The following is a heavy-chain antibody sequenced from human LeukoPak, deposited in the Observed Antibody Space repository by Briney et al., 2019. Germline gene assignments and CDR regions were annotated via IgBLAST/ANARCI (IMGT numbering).Heavy chain of an antibody. CDR3: AKALSRGFWSGFNPSYYMDV. CDR2: IRYDGSNK. Sequence: GGSLRLSCAASGFTFSSYGMHWVRQAPGKGLEWVAFIRYDGSNKYYADSVKGRFTISRDNSKNTLYLQMNSLRAEDTAVYYCAKALSRGFWSGFNPSYYMDVWGKGTTVTVSS. V-gene: IGHV3-30*02. CDR1: GFTFSSYG. J-gene: IGHJ6*03. D-gene: IGHD3-3*01.